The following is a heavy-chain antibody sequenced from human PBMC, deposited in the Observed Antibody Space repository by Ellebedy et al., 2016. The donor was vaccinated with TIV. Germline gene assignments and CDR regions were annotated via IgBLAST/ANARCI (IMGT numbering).Heavy chain of an antibody. CDR2: ISGSGGTT. CDR3: WAGMNTVADLLDY. CDR1: GFTFSFYW. V-gene: IGHV3-23*01. J-gene: IGHJ4*02. Sequence: GGSLRLSXAAPGFTFSFYWMGWVRQAPGKGLEWVSAISGSGGTTYYADSVKGRFTISRDNSKNTLYLQMNSLRAEDTAVYYCWAGMNTVADLLDYWGQGTLVTVSS. D-gene: IGHD4-23*01.